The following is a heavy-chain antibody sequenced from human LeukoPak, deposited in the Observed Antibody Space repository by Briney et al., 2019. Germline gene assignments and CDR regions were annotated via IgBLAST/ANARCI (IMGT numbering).Heavy chain of an antibody. V-gene: IGHV4-59*08. D-gene: IGHD2-15*01. CDR3: AKTARVAAH. CDR1: GDCITSFY. J-gene: IGHJ4*02. Sequence: SETLSLTCTVSGDCITSFYWSWIRQSPGKGLEYLGYIYYTGETNYNPSLRSRLTMSLDTSRNQFSLKLTSVTAADTAVYFCAKTARVAAHWGQGILVTVSS. CDR2: IYYTGET.